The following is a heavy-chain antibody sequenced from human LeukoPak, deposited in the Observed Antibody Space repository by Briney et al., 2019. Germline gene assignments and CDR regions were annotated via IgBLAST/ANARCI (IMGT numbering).Heavy chain of an antibody. J-gene: IGHJ4*02. Sequence: GGSLRLSCAASGFTVSSNYMSWVRQAPGKGLEWVSVIYSGGSTYYADSVKGRFTISRDDSKNTLYLQMNSLRVEDTAVYYCAKGRSGYSLDYWGQGTLVTVSS. CDR1: GFTVSSNY. V-gene: IGHV3-53*01. CDR2: IYSGGST. CDR3: AKGRSGYSLDY. D-gene: IGHD3-22*01.